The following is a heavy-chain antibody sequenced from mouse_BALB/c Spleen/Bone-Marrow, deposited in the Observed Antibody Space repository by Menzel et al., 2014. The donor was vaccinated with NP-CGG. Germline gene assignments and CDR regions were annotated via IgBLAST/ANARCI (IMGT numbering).Heavy chain of an antibody. CDR2: VNPNNGGT. CDR3: ARKDYGYNYVMDY. CDR1: GYTFTEYT. J-gene: IGHJ4*01. V-gene: IGHV1-18*01. D-gene: IGHD1-2*01. Sequence: EVHLVESGPELVKPGASVKISCKPSGYTFTEYTMHWVKQSHGKSLEWIGGVNPNNGGTIYNQKFKGKATLTVDKSSSTAYMELRSLTSEDSAVYYCARKDYGYNYVMDYWGQGTSVTVSS.